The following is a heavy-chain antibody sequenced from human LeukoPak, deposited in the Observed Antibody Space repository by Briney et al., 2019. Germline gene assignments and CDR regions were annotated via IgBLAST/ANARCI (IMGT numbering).Heavy chain of an antibody. CDR3: AGTPSLNYDFWSGYYYY. Sequence: SETLSLTCTVSGYSISSGYYWGWIRQPPGKGLEWIGSIYHSGSTYYNPSLKSRVTISVDTSKNQFSLKLSSVTAADTAVYYCAGTPSLNYDFWSGYYYYWGQGTLVTVSS. J-gene: IGHJ4*02. CDR2: IYHSGST. CDR1: GYSISSGYY. D-gene: IGHD3-3*01. V-gene: IGHV4-38-2*02.